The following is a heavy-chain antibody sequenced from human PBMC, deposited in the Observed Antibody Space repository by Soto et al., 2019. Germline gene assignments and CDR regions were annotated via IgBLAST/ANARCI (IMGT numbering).Heavy chain of an antibody. CDR1: GGSISSGGYY. CDR3: ARIRRPGYYFDY. CDR2: IYYSGST. J-gene: IGHJ4*02. D-gene: IGHD3-3*02. Sequence: QVQLQESGPGLVKPSQTLSLTCTVSGGSISSGGYYWSWIRQHPGKGLEWIGYIYYSGSTYYNPSLKSRVTISVDTAKNQFSLKLSSVTAADTAVYYCARIRRPGYYFDYWGQGTLVTVSS. V-gene: IGHV4-31*03.